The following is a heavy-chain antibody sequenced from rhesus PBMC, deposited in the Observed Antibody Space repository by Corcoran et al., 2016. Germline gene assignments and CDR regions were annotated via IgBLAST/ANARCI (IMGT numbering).Heavy chain of an antibody. Sequence: QVQLQESGPGVVKPSETLYLTCDVSGYSLTSGFDWRRTRQPPGKGLGWIGYIYGSSGSTNYNPSLKNRVTISKDTSKNQFSLKLSSVTAADTAVYYCAGAGTIWSFWGQGVLVTVSS. V-gene: IGHV4-76*01. CDR2: IYGSSGST. CDR1: GYSLTSGFD. CDR3: AGAGTIWSF. J-gene: IGHJ4*01. D-gene: IGHD1-1*01.